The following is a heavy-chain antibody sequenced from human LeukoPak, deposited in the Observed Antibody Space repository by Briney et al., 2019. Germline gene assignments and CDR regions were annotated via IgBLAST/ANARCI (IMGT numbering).Heavy chain of an antibody. CDR3: AKRGVVIRVILVGFHKEAYYFDS. V-gene: IGHV3-23*01. J-gene: IGHJ4*02. D-gene: IGHD3-22*01. Sequence: GGSLKLSCVVLGITLSNYGMSWFRQAPGKGLEWVEGIIDSGGRTNYADSVKGRFTISRDSPKNTLYLQMNSLRAEDTAVYFCAKRGVVIRVILVGFHKEAYYFDSWGQGALVTVSS. CDR1: GITLSNYG. CDR2: IIDSGGRT.